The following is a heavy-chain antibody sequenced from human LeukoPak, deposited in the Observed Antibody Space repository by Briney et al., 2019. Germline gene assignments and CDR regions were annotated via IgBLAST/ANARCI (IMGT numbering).Heavy chain of an antibody. D-gene: IGHD2-2*01. CDR2: INPNSGGT. CDR3: AREVGVVAHQGGWFDP. CDR1: GYTFTGYY. Sequence: GASVKVSCKASGYTFTGYYMSWVRQAPGQGLEWMGWINPNSGGTNYAQKFHGRVTATRDTSINTAYMELSRLTSDDTAFYYCAREVGVVAHQGGWFDPWGQGTLVTVSS. J-gene: IGHJ5*02. V-gene: IGHV1-2*02.